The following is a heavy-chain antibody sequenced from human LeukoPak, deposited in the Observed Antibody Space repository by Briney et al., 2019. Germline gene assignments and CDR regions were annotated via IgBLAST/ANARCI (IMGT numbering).Heavy chain of an antibody. CDR2: IYYSGST. J-gene: IGHJ5*02. Sequence: SETLSLTCTVSGGSISSSSYYWGWIRQPPGKGLEWIGSIYYSGSTYYNPSLKSRVTISVDTSKNQFSLKLSSVTAADTVVYYCARDAAAGTLGFDPWGQGTLVAVSS. CDR3: ARDAAAGTLGFDP. D-gene: IGHD6-13*01. V-gene: IGHV4-39*02. CDR1: GGSISSSSYY.